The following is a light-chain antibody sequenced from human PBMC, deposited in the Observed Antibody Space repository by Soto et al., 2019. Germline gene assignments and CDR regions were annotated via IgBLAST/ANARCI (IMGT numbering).Light chain of an antibody. Sequence: EIVMTQSPATLSVSPGERATLSCRASQSVSSNLAWYQQKPGQAPRLLIYGASTRATGIPARFSGSGSGTEFTLTISSVPSEDFALYYCQQYNNWPPWTFGQGTKVEIK. CDR2: GAS. CDR1: QSVSSN. CDR3: QQYNNWPPWT. V-gene: IGKV3-15*01. J-gene: IGKJ1*01.